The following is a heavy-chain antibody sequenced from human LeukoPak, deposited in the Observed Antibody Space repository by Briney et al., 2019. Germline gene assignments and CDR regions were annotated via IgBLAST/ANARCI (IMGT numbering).Heavy chain of an antibody. Sequence: GASVKVSCKASRYTFSSYAISWVRQAPGQGLEWMGGIIPIFGTANYAQKFQGRVTITADESTSTAYMELSSLRSEDTAVYYCAARQSYDSSGYYYESPNDYWGQGTLVTVSS. J-gene: IGHJ4*02. V-gene: IGHV1-69*13. CDR1: RYTFSSYA. CDR2: IIPIFGTA. CDR3: AARQSYDSSGYYYESPNDY. D-gene: IGHD3-22*01.